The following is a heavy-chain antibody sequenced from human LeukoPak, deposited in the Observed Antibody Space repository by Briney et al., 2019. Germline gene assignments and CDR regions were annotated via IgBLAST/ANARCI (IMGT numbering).Heavy chain of an antibody. J-gene: IGHJ6*02. D-gene: IGHD6-13*01. CDR1: GFTFSNYG. V-gene: IGHV3-33*01. CDR3: TRDSEAGYSANWIYYNYGLYV. CDR2: IWFDGSNK. Sequence: GGSLRLSCAASGFTFSNYGMHWVRQAPGKGLEWVAIIWFDGSNKYYADSVKGRFTISRDNSRNTLYLQMNSLRVEDTAVYYCTRDSEAGYSANWIYYNYGLYVWGQGTTVTVSS.